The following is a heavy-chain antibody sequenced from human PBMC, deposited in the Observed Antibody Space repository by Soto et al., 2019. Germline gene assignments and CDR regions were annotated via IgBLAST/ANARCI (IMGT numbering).Heavy chain of an antibody. CDR1: GYRFAGYW. J-gene: IGHJ4*02. CDR3: ARQIWDADRGTNFKYYVHA. Sequence: LGESLKISCQCSGYRFAGYWITWVRQMPGKGLEWMGRIDPSDSQTYYSPSFRGHVTISAAKSITTVFLQWSSLRASDPAMYYCARQIWDADRGTNFKYYVHAWGQAILGTVT. D-gene: IGHD3-3*01. V-gene: IGHV5-10-1*01. CDR2: IDPSDSQT.